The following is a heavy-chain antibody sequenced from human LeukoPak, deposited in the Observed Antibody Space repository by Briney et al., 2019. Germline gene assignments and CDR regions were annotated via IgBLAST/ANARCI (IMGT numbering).Heavy chain of an antibody. CDR1: GGSISSYY. CDR3: ARGTRGYSYSWPKNWFDP. D-gene: IGHD5-18*01. CDR2: IYYSGST. V-gene: IGHV4-59*01. Sequence: SETLSLTCTVSGGSISSYYWSWIRQPPGKGLEWIGYIYYSGSTNYNPSLKSRVTISVKTSKNQFSLKLSSVTAADTAVYYCARGTRGYSYSWPKNWFDPWGQGTLVTVSS. J-gene: IGHJ5*02.